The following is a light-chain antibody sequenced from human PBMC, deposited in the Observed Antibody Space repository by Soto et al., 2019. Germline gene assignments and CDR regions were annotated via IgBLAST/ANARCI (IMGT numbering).Light chain of an antibody. CDR1: QDIKNY. J-gene: IGKJ4*01. Sequence: DLPMTQSPSSLSASVGDRVTITCQASQDIKNYLNWYQQKPGKAPKLLIYDASTLQPGVPSRFSGGGSGAHFTFTISSLQPEDIATYYCQQYDNLSPLTFGGGTKVEIK. CDR2: DAS. CDR3: QQYDNLSPLT. V-gene: IGKV1-33*01.